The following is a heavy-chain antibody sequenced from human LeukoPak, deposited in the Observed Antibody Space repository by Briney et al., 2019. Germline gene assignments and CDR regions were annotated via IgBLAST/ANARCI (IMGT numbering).Heavy chain of an antibody. J-gene: IGHJ4*02. CDR2: ISSSSSYI. CDR1: GFTFSSYS. CDR3: ARDMYSGSYLYYFDY. V-gene: IGHV3-21*01. D-gene: IGHD1-26*01. Sequence: GGSLRLSCAASGFTFSSYSMNWVRQAPGKGLEWVSSISSSSSYIYYADLVKGRFTISGDNAKNPLYLQMNSLRAEDTAVYYCARDMYSGSYLYYFDYWGQGTLVTVSS.